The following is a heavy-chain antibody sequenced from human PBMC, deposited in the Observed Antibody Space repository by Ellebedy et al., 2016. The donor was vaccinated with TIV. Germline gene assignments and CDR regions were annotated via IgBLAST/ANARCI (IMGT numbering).Heavy chain of an antibody. V-gene: IGHV4-39*07. CDR2: IYYSGST. CDR3: ARDNRYFLSDRYYYYYYGMDV. J-gene: IGHJ6*02. CDR1: GGSISSSSYY. D-gene: IGHD1-14*01. Sequence: SETLSLTXTVSGGSISSSSYYWGWIRQPPGKGLEWIGSIYYSGSTYYNPSLKSRVTISVDTSKNQFSLKLSSVTAADTAVYYCARDNRYFLSDRYYYYYYGMDVWGQGTTVTVSS.